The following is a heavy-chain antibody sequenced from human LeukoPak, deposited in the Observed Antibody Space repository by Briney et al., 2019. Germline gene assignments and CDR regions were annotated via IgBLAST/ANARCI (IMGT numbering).Heavy chain of an antibody. J-gene: IGHJ4*02. CDR1: GGSIRIYY. CDR3: ATAGRVGITGPVLDY. CDR2: IDYRGSP. D-gene: IGHD1-20*01. Sequence: SETLSLTCTVSGGSIRIYYWSWIRQPPGQGREWIGYIDYRGSPNYNPSLKSRVTISVDTSKTQFSLKLGSVTAADTAVYYCATAGRVGITGPVLDYWGQGTLVTVSS. V-gene: IGHV4-59*01.